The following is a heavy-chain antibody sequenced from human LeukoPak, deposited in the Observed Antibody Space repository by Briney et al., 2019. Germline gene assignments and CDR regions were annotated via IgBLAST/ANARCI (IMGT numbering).Heavy chain of an antibody. V-gene: IGHV1-18*04. J-gene: IGHJ4*02. CDR2: ISAYNGNT. CDR3: ARDGGGYGDLGGFDY. Sequence: ASVKVSCKASGYTFTSYGISWVRQAPGQGLEWMGWISAYNGNTNYAQKLQGRVTMTTDTSTSTAYMELRSLRSDDTAVYYCARDGGGYGDLGGFDYWGQGTLVTVSS. D-gene: IGHD4-17*01. CDR1: GYTFTSYG.